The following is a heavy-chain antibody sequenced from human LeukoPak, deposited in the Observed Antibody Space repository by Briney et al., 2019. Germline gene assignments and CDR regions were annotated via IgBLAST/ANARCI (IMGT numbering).Heavy chain of an antibody. Sequence: GGSLRLSCAASGFTFSSYAMSWVRQAPGKGLEWVSAISGSGGSTYYADSVKGRFTISRDNSKNTLYLQMNSLRAEDTAVYYCAKDLLHYDFWTGYPWGAFDYWGQGTLVTVSS. V-gene: IGHV3-23*01. CDR1: GFTFSSYA. CDR2: ISGSGGST. J-gene: IGHJ4*02. CDR3: AKDLLHYDFWTGYPWGAFDY. D-gene: IGHD3-3*01.